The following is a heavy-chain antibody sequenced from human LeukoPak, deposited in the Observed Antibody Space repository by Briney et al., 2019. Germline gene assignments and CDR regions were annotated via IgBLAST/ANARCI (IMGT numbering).Heavy chain of an antibody. V-gene: IGHV4-59*12. D-gene: IGHD3-3*01. Sequence: SETLSLTCTVSGGSISSYYWSWIRQPPGKGLEWIGYIYYSGSTNYSPSLKSRVTISVDTSKNQFSLKLSSVTAADTAVYYCARVPYDFWSGYRPRGMDVWGQGTTVTVSS. CDR3: ARVPYDFWSGYRPRGMDV. CDR1: GGSISSYY. J-gene: IGHJ6*02. CDR2: IYYSGST.